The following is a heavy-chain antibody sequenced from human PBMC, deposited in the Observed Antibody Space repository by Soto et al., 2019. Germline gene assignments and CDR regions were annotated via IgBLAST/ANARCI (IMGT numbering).Heavy chain of an antibody. J-gene: IGHJ4*02. D-gene: IGHD3-16*01. CDR2: IYTSGST. Sequence: QVQLQESGPGLVKPSETLSLTCTVSGGSISSYYWSWILQPAGKGLESIGRIYTSGSTNYNPSLKSRVTMSVDTSKNQFSLKLSSVTAADPAVYYCARDWGDYWGQVTLVTVSS. V-gene: IGHV4-4*07. CDR3: ARDWGDY. CDR1: GGSISSYY.